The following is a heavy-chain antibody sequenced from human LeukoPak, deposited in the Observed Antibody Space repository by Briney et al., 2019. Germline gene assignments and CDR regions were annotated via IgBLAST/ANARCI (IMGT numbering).Heavy chain of an antibody. D-gene: IGHD6-13*01. CDR2: IDSDGSDT. V-gene: IGHV3-74*01. CDR1: GFTFSSSW. CDR3: ARDWGAAAVPFDY. J-gene: IGHJ4*02. Sequence: GGSLRLSCAASGFTFSSSWMYWVRQAPGKGLVWVSRIDSDGSDTTYADSVKGRFTISRDNAKNTLYLQMNSLRAEDTAVYYCARDWGAAAVPFDYWGQGTLVTVSS.